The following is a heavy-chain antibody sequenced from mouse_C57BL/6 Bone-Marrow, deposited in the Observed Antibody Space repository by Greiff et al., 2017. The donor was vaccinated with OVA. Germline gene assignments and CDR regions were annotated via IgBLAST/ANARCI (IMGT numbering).Heavy chain of an antibody. CDR2: IYPRDGST. D-gene: IGHD1-1*01. J-gene: IGHJ3*01. CDR3: ARERDLDYGSSPFGY. Sequence: QVQLQQSGPELVKPGASVKLSCKASGYTFTSYDINWVKQRPGQGLEWIGWIYPRDGSTKYNEKFKGKATLTVDTSSSTAYMELHSLTSEDSAVYFCARERDLDYGSSPFGYWGQGTLGTVSA. CDR1: GYTFTSYD. V-gene: IGHV1-85*01.